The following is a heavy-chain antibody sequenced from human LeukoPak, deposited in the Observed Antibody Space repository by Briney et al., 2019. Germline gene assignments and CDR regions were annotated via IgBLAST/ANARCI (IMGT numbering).Heavy chain of an antibody. CDR1: GGTFSSYA. D-gene: IGHD5-18*01. CDR3: ARSDVNSYGDD. Sequence: ASVKVSCKASGGTFSSYAISWVRQATGQGLEWMGWMNPNSGNTGYAQKFQGRVTMTRNTSISTAYMELSSLRSEDTAVYYCARSDVNSYGDDWGQGTLVTVSS. CDR2: MNPNSGNT. V-gene: IGHV1-8*02. J-gene: IGHJ4*02.